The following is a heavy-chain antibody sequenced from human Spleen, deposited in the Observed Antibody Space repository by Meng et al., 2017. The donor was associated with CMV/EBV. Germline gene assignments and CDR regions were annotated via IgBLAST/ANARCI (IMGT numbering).Heavy chain of an antibody. CDR3: ATLRDPDY. D-gene: IGHD3-3*01. CDR1: GYTFTDYY. CDR2: MDPERGET. J-gene: IGHJ4*02. Sequence: KISCKVSGYTFTDYYIHWVQQAPGKGFEWIGLMDPERGETMYTERFQGRVTITADTSSDTAYMELSSLTFEDTAVYYCATLRDPDYWGQGTLVTVSS. V-gene: IGHV1-69-2*01.